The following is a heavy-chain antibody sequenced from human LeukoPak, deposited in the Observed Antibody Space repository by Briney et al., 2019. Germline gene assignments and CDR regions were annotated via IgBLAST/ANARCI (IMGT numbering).Heavy chain of an antibody. D-gene: IGHD4-23*01. J-gene: IGHJ6*03. CDR2: IRYDGSNK. CDR3: ASTVVTRWYYYMDV. Sequence: GGSLRLSCAASGFTFSSYGMHWVRQAPGKGLEWVAFIRYDGSNKYYADSVKGRFTISGDNSKNTLYLQMNSLRAEDTAVYYCASTVVTRWYYYMDVWGKGTTVTVSS. CDR1: GFTFSSYG. V-gene: IGHV3-30*02.